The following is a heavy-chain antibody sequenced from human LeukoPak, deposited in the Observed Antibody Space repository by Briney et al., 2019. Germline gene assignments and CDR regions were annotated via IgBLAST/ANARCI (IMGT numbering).Heavy chain of an antibody. Sequence: PSETLSLTCTVSGGSFSGYYCTWIRQPPGKGLEWIGEINHSGSANYNPSLRSRVTISLDTSKNQFSLKLSSVTAADTAVYYCARGQGTVTTHWGQGTLVTVSS. CDR3: ARGQGTVTTH. D-gene: IGHD4-17*01. J-gene: IGHJ4*02. CDR1: GGSFSGYY. CDR2: INHSGSA. V-gene: IGHV4-34*01.